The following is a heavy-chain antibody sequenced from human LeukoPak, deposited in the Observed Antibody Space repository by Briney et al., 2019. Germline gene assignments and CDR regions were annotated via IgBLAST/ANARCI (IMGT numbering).Heavy chain of an antibody. V-gene: IGHV3-21*01. J-gene: IGHJ4*02. D-gene: IGHD6-25*01. Sequence: GESLRLSCAASGFTFSSYSMNWVRQAPGKGLEWVSSISSSSYIYYADSVKGRFTISRDNAKNSLYLQMNSLRAEDTAVYYCARDSLGGYDYWGQGTLVTVSS. CDR1: GFTFSSYS. CDR2: ISSSSYI. CDR3: ARDSLGGYDY.